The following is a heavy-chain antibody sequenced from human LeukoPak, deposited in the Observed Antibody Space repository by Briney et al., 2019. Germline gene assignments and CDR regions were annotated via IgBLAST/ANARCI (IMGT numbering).Heavy chain of an antibody. CDR1: GFTFSDYY. CDR3: ARDHDRGDYYDSSGYGYFQH. J-gene: IGHJ1*01. CDR2: ISSSGSTI. V-gene: IGHV3-11*01. D-gene: IGHD3-22*01. Sequence: PGGSLRLSCAASGFTFSDYYMSWIRQAPGKGLEWVSYISSSGSTIYYADSVKGRFTISRDNAKNPLYLQMNSLRAEDTAVYYCARDHDRGDYYDSSGYGYFQHWGQGTLVTVSS.